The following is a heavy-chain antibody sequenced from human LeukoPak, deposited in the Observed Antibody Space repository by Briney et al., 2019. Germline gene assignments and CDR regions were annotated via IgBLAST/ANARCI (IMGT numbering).Heavy chain of an antibody. D-gene: IGHD3-22*01. Sequence: PTGGSLRLSCAASGFTFSSYAMSWVRQAPGKGLEWVSAISGSGGSTYYADSVKGRFTISRDNSKNTLYLQMNSLRAEDTAVYYCAKDQDYYHDSSGLLDYWGQGTLVTVSS. J-gene: IGHJ4*02. CDR1: GFTFSSYA. V-gene: IGHV3-23*01. CDR3: AKDQDYYHDSSGLLDY. CDR2: ISGSGGST.